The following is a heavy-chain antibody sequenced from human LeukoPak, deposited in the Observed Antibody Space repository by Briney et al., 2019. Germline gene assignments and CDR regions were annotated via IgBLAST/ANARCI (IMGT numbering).Heavy chain of an antibody. J-gene: IGHJ4*02. CDR2: LYYSGTT. CDR3: ARDRYYYGSGSYNYFDY. D-gene: IGHD3-10*01. CDR1: GGSISSSRNY. Sequence: PSGTLSLTCTVAGGSISSSRNYWGWIRQPPGRGLEWIGSLYYSGTTYYNPSLKSRVTMSEDTSKNQFSLKLSSVTAADTAVYYCARDRYYYGSGSYNYFDYWGQGTLVTVSS. V-gene: IGHV4-39*07.